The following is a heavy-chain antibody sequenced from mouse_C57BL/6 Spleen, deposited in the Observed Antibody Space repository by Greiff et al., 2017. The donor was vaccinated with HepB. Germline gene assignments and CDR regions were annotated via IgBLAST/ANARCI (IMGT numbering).Heavy chain of an antibody. V-gene: IGHV1-7*01. Sequence: VQLQQSGAELAKPGASVKLSCKASGYTFTSYWMHWVKQRPGQGLEWIGYINPSSGYTKYNQKFKDKATLTADKSSSTAYMQLSSLTYEDSAVYYCARRYSNPHYAMDYWGQGTSVTVSS. CDR3: ARRYSNPHYAMDY. J-gene: IGHJ4*01. D-gene: IGHD2-5*01. CDR2: INPSSGYT. CDR1: GYTFTSYW.